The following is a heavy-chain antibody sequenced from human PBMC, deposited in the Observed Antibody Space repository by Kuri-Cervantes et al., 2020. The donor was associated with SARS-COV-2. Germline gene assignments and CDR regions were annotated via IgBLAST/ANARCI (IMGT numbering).Heavy chain of an antibody. Sequence: GGSLRLSCTASGFTFGDYAMSWVRQAPGKGLEWVGFIRSKAYGVTTEYAASVKGRFTISRDDSKSIAYLQMNSLKTEDTAVYYCTVNYDSSGLDAFDIWGQGTMVTVSS. D-gene: IGHD3-22*01. CDR3: TVNYDSSGLDAFDI. V-gene: IGHV3-49*04. J-gene: IGHJ3*02. CDR1: GFTFGDYA. CDR2: IRSKAYGVTT.